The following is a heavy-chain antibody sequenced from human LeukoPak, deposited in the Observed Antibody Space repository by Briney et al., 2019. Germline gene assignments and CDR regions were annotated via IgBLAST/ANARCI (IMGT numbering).Heavy chain of an antibody. Sequence: PGGSLRLSCAASGFSFSDAWMNWVRQAPGKGLEWVGRIKSKTDGGATDYAAPVKGRFTILRDDSKTTLFLQMNSLKTEDTAMYYCTTDLDMDNHWGQGTLVTVSS. D-gene: IGHD2-2*03. V-gene: IGHV3-15*01. J-gene: IGHJ5*02. CDR3: TTDLDMDNH. CDR2: IKSKTDGGAT. CDR1: GFSFSDAW.